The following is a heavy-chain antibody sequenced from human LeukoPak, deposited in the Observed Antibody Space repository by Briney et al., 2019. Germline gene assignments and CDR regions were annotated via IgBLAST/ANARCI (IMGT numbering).Heavy chain of an antibody. CDR3: VYCGADCSSFDY. Sequence: PSETLSLTCTVSGASISSSTYYWGWIRQPPGKGLEWIGNIYYSGNTYYNPSLKSRVTISVDTSKNQFSLKLSSVTAADTAIYYCVYCGADCSSFDYWGQETLVTVSS. CDR2: IYYSGNT. V-gene: IGHV4-39*01. D-gene: IGHD2-21*01. CDR1: GASISSSTYY. J-gene: IGHJ4*02.